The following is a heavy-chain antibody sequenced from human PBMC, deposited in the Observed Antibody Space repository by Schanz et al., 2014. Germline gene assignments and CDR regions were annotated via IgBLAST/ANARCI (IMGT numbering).Heavy chain of an antibody. CDR1: GFTFSSYA. CDR3: ARDAADCCDILTEEDY. V-gene: IGHV3-48*04. CDR2: ICSSGNTI. J-gene: IGHJ4*02. D-gene: IGHD3-9*01. Sequence: VQLVESGGGVVQPGRSLRLSCAASGFTFSSYAMHWVRQAPGKGLEWVSYICSSGNTIYYADSVKGRFTISRDNAKNSLYLQMNTLRSDDTAVYYCARDAADCCDILTEEDYWGQGTLVTVSS.